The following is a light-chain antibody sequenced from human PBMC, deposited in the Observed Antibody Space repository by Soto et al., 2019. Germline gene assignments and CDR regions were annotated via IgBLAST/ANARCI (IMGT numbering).Light chain of an antibody. J-gene: IGLJ1*01. CDR1: SSDVGGYNF. CDR3: SSYTTSSTLV. V-gene: IGLV2-14*01. Sequence: QSALTQPASVSGSPGQSITISCTGTSSDVGGYNFVSWYQQYPGTAPKVVIYEVNNRPSGVSDRFSGSKSGNTASLTISGLQAEDEADYYCSSYTTSSTLVFGT. CDR2: EVN.